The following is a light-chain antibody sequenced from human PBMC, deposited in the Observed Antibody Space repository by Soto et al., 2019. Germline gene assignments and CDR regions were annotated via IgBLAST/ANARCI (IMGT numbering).Light chain of an antibody. CDR3: HQRQYWPPIT. V-gene: IGKV3-11*01. J-gene: IGKJ5*01. Sequence: IVLTQSPATLSLSPGERATLCCRTSQSVSSYLAWYQQKPGQAPRLLISDASNRATGIPARFSGSGSGTDFTLTISSLEPEDFAVYYCHQRQYWPPITFGQGTRLEIK. CDR2: DAS. CDR1: QSVSSY.